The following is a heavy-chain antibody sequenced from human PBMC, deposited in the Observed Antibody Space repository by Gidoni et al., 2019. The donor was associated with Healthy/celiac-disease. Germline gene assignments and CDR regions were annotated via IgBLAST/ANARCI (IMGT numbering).Heavy chain of an antibody. CDR2: IYYSGST. CDR1: GGPVSIGSYY. J-gene: IGHJ3*02. V-gene: IGHV4-61*01. Sequence: QVQLQQSCPGLVKPSETLSLTCTVSGGPVSIGSYYWSWIRQPPGKGLEWIGYIYYSGSTNSNPSLKSRVTISVDTSKIQFSLKLSSVTAADTAVYYCARELVRGVISDAFDIWGQGTMVTVSS. CDR3: ARELVRGVISDAFDI. D-gene: IGHD3-10*01.